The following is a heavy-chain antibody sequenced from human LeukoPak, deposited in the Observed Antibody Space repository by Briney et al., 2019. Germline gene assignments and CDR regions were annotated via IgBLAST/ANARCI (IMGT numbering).Heavy chain of an antibody. V-gene: IGHV1-18*01. CDR1: GYTFSSYG. D-gene: IGHD3-16*01. CDR2: INPYNGNT. J-gene: IGHJ4*02. CDR3: ARELCGDYVDY. Sequence: ASVKVSCKASGYTFSSYGITWVRQAPGQGLEWMGWINPYNGNTNYAQRLQGRVTMTTDTSTSTARMELRSLKSDDTAVYYCARELCGDYVDYWGQGTLVTVSS.